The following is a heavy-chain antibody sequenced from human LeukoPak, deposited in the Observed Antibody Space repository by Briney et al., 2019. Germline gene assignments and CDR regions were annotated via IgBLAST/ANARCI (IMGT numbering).Heavy chain of an antibody. J-gene: IGHJ4*02. CDR1: GFTFSSYA. CDR2: ISYDGSNK. V-gene: IGHV3-30-3*01. Sequence: GRSLRLSCAASGFTFSSYAMHWVRQAPGKGLEWVAVISYDGSNKYYADSVKGRFTISRDNSKNTLYLQMNSLRAEDTAVYYCAREQRWGIGDYFDYWGQGTLVTVSS. CDR3: AREQRWGIGDYFDY. D-gene: IGHD3-16*01.